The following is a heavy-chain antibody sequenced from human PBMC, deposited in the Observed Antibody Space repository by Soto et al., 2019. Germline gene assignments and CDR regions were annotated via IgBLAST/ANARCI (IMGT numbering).Heavy chain of an antibody. J-gene: IGHJ6*02. CDR3: ARLVYGYSYGWDGYYYGMDV. CDR1: GGSIGRGGYS. Sequence: SETLSLSCPVSGGSIGRGGYSWSWIRQQPGKGLEWIGYIYHSGSTYYNPSLKSRVTISVDSSKNQFSLKLSSVTAADTAVYYCARLVYGYSYGWDGYYYGMDVWGQGTTVS. V-gene: IGHV4-30-2*01. D-gene: IGHD5-18*01. CDR2: IYHSGST.